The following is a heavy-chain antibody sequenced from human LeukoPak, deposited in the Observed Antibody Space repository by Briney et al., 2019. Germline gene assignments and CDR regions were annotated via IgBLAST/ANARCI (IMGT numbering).Heavy chain of an antibody. CDR1: GFTLSSYG. CDR3: ARDRVAAGNYGMDV. V-gene: IGHV3-33*01. CDR2: IWYDGSNK. Sequence: PGGSLRLSCAASGFTLSSYGMHWVRQAPGKGLEWVAVIWYDGSNKYYADSVKGRFTISRDNSKNTLYLQMNSLRAEDTAVYYCARDRVAAGNYGMDVWGQGTTVTVSS. J-gene: IGHJ6*02. D-gene: IGHD6-25*01.